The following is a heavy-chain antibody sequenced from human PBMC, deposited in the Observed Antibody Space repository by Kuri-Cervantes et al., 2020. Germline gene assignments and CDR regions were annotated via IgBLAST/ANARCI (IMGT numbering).Heavy chain of an antibody. CDR2: IDWDDDK. Sequence: SGPTLVKPTQTLTLTCTFSGFSLRTGGMRVSWIRQTPGKALEWLARIDWDDDKFFSTSLKPRLTISKDTSRNQVVLTMTNMDPVGTATYYCAHRIVVVTATSTDAFDIWGQGTMVTVSS. V-gene: IGHV2-70*04. CDR1: GFSLRTGGMR. D-gene: IGHD2-21*02. CDR3: AHRIVVVTATSTDAFDI. J-gene: IGHJ3*02.